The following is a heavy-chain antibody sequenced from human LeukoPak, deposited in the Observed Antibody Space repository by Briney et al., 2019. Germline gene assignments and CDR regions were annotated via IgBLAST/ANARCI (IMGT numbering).Heavy chain of an antibody. CDR2: VNSDGRFT. V-gene: IGHV3-74*03. CDR3: VRSDWFDN. CDR1: GFFFSNYG. Sequence: GGSLRLSCAASGFFFSNYGMHGVRQAPGKGLVWVSRVNSDGRFTKYADSVKGRFTISRDNAKNTLYLQMNSLRAEDTAMYYCVRSDWFDNWGQGTLVTVSS. J-gene: IGHJ5*02.